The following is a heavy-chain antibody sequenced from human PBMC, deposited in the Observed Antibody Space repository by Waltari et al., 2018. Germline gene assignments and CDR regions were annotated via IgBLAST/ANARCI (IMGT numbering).Heavy chain of an antibody. Sequence: VQVVKSGAEVRKQGSSVKVSCKDSGGSFSTYTIAWVRQAPGKGLEWMGGLIPVFATPTYAQKFQGRVTFTADESTITVYMELRSLRSDDTAVFYCVIAPTGKEYFHFWGQGTQVNVSS. V-gene: IGHV1-69*01. CDR3: VIAPTGKEYFHF. J-gene: IGHJ1*01. CDR1: GGSFSTYT. CDR2: LIPVFATP.